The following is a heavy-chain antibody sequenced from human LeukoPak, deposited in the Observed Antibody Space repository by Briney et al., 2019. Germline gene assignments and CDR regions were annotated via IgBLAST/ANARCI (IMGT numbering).Heavy chain of an antibody. CDR1: RGSFSGYY. D-gene: IGHD3-3*01. V-gene: IGHV4-34*01. CDR2: INHSGTT. Sequence: PSETLSLTCAVYRGSFSGYYWSWIRQPPGKGLEWIGEINHSGTTNYNPSLKSRVTISVDTSKNQFSLKLSSVTAADTAVYYCAGHKYYNFWGSFNWFDPWGQGILVTVSS. J-gene: IGHJ5*02. CDR3: AGHKYYNFWGSFNWFDP.